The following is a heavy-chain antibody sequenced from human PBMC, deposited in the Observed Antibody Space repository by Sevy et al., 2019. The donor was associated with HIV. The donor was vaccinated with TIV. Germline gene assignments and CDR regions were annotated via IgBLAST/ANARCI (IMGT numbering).Heavy chain of an antibody. V-gene: IGHV1-2*02. CDR1: GYTFTGYY. CDR3: ARSEDYYDSSGYSQPFDY. J-gene: IGHJ4*02. D-gene: IGHD3-22*01. Sequence: ASVKVSCKASGYTFTGYYMHWVRQAPGQGLEWMGWINPNSGGTNYAQKFQGRVTMTMDTSISTAYMELSRLRSDDTAVYYCARSEDYYDSSGYSQPFDYWGQGTLVTVSS. CDR2: INPNSGGT.